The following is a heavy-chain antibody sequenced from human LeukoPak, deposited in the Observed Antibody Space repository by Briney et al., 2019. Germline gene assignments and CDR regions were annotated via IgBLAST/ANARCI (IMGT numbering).Heavy chain of an antibody. CDR2: ISGYNGHT. Sequence: ASVTVFCKTSGYTFTSYAISWVRQAPGQGLEWMGWISGYNGHTYSAQKFQGRLTMTTDTSTSTADMELRGLTSDDTAVFYCARGFSANYYDYWGQGTLVTVSS. D-gene: IGHD1-26*01. CDR1: GYTFTSYA. J-gene: IGHJ4*02. CDR3: ARGFSANYYDY. V-gene: IGHV1-18*01.